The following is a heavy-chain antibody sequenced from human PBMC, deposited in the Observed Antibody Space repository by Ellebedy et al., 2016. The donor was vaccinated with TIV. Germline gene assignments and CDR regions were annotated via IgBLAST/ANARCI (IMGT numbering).Heavy chain of an antibody. CDR2: IYYSGGT. D-gene: IGHD6-19*01. Sequence: MPGGSLRLSCTASGGSMRSYYWGWIRQPPGKGLEYIGYIYYSGGTYSSSSLKNRVTISVDASKNQFSLRVTSVTSADTAVYYCARVPSRWLVYFDYWGQGTLVTVSS. J-gene: IGHJ4*02. V-gene: IGHV4-59*01. CDR3: ARVPSRWLVYFDY. CDR1: GGSMRSYY.